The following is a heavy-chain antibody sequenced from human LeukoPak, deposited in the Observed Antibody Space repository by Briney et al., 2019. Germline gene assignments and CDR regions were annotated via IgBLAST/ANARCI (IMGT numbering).Heavy chain of an antibody. J-gene: IGHJ4*02. Sequence: GGSLRLSCAASGFTFDGYGMNWVRQAPGKGLEWVSFISSSSTYIYYADSVKGRFTISRDNAKNSLYLQMNSLRAEDTAVYYCAKEVRPNDYWGQGTLVTVSS. CDR3: AKEVRPNDY. CDR2: ISSSSTYI. D-gene: IGHD2-2*01. CDR1: GFTFDGYG. V-gene: IGHV3-21*01.